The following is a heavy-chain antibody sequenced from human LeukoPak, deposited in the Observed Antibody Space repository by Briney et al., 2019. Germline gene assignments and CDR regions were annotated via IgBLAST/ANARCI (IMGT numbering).Heavy chain of an antibody. Sequence: SETLSLTCTVSGGSISGRSYYWGWIRQPPGKGLEWIGSMYYSGSTYSNPSLKSRVTMSVDTSKNQFSLRLSSVTAADTAVYYCARLRVRGYGYGPWEGPTWVDYWGQGTLVTVSS. J-gene: IGHJ4*02. CDR3: ARLRVRGYGYGPWEGPTWVDY. CDR2: MYYSGST. V-gene: IGHV4-39*07. CDR1: GGSISGRSYY. D-gene: IGHD5-18*01.